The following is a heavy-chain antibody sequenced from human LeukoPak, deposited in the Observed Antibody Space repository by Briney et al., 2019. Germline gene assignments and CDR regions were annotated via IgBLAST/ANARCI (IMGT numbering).Heavy chain of an antibody. CDR2: IGTAGDT. CDR3: AKDRTVGASYWYFDL. J-gene: IGHJ2*01. CDR1: GFTFSSYD. Sequence: GGSLRLSCAASGFTFSSYDMHWVRQATGKGLEWVSAIGTAGDTYYPGSVKGRFTISRDSSKNTLFLQMNTLRAEDTAIYYCAKDRTVGASYWYFDLWGRGTLVTVSS. D-gene: IGHD1-26*01. V-gene: IGHV3-13*01.